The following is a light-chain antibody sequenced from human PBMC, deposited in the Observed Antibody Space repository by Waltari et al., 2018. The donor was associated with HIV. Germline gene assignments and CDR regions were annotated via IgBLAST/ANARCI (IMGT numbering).Light chain of an antibody. CDR3: ALYMGSGTWV. J-gene: IGLJ3*02. CDR1: SGSVSSTYY. Sequence: QTVVTQEPSFSVSPGGTVTLTCDLSSGSVSSTYYPSWYQQTPGQAPRTLIYSTNTRSSGVPDRFSGSILGNKAALTITGAQADDESVYYCALYMGSGTWVFGGGTKLTVL. V-gene: IGLV8-61*01. CDR2: STN.